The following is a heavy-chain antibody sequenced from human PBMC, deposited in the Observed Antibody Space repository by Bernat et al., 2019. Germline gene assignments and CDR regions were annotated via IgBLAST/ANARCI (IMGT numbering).Heavy chain of an antibody. CDR1: GFTFSSYG. V-gene: IGHV3-30*18. D-gene: IGHD3-10*01. Sequence: QVQLVESGGGVVQPGRSLRLSCAASGFTFSSYGMHWVRQAPGKGLEWVAVISYDGSNKYYADSVKGRFTISRDNSKNTLYLQTNSLRAEDTAVYYCAKEFGYGSGSLDYWGQGTLVTVSS. CDR2: ISYDGSNK. CDR3: AKEFGYGSGSLDY. J-gene: IGHJ4*02.